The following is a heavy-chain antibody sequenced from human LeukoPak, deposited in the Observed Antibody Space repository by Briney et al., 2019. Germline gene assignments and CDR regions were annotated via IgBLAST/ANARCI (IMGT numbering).Heavy chain of an antibody. CDR2: IYTSGST. J-gene: IGHJ4*02. D-gene: IGHD2-2*01. Sequence: SQTLSLTCTVSGGSISSASYYWSWIRQPAGKGLEWIGRIYTSGSTNYNPSLKSRVTISIDTSKNQFSLKLSSVTAADTAVYYCARHNVLVPPDYWGQGTLVTVSS. V-gene: IGHV4-61*02. CDR3: ARHNVLVPPDY. CDR1: GGSISSASYY.